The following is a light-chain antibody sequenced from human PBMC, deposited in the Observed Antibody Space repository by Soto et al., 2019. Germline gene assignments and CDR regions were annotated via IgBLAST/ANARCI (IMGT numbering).Light chain of an antibody. CDR1: NVGSKS. Sequence: SYELTQPPSVSVAPGKTARITCGGNNVGSKSVHWYQQKPGQAPVLVIYYDSDRPSGIPERFSGSNSGNTATLTISRVEAWHEADYYCQVWDSSSDLRVVFGGGTKLTVL. V-gene: IGLV3-21*04. CDR3: QVWDSSSDLRVV. CDR2: YDS. J-gene: IGLJ2*01.